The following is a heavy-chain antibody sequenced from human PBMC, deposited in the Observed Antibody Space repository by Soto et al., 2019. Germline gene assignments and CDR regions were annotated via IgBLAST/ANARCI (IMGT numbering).Heavy chain of an antibody. J-gene: IGHJ4*02. Sequence: GGSLRLSCATSGLTFSRCDMNWVRQAPGKGLEWVSFISSSASYMYYADSVKGRFTISRDNSKKSLYLQMNSLRADDTAVYYCARECVDTVTSITIPFDYWGQGALVTVSA. D-gene: IGHD5-12*01. CDR1: GLTFSRCD. CDR3: ARECVDTVTSITIPFDY. V-gene: IGHV3-21*01. CDR2: ISSSASYM.